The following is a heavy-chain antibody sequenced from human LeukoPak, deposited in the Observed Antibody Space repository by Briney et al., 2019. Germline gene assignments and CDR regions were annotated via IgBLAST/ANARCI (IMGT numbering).Heavy chain of an antibody. J-gene: IGHJ4*02. V-gene: IGHV1-69*13. CDR3: ARGRRITIFGVVTLPPDY. CDR1: GGTFSRYA. CDR2: IIPIFGTA. D-gene: IGHD3-3*01. Sequence: ASVKVSCKASGGTFSRYAISWVRQSPGQGLEWMGGIIPIFGTANYAQKFQGRVTITADESTSTAYMELSSLRSEDTAVYYCARGRRITIFGVVTLPPDYWGQGTLVTVSS.